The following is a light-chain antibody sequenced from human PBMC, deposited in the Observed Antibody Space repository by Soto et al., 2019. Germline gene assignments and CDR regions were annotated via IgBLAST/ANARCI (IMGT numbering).Light chain of an antibody. CDR1: QSVSSSY. Sequence: EIVLTQSPGTLSLPPGERATLSCRASQSVSSSYLAWYQQKPGQAPRLLIYGASSRATGIPDRFSGSGSGTDFTLTISRLEPEDFAVYYCQQYGSSPRFTFGPGTKVDIK. J-gene: IGKJ3*01. CDR2: GAS. CDR3: QQYGSSPRFT. V-gene: IGKV3-20*01.